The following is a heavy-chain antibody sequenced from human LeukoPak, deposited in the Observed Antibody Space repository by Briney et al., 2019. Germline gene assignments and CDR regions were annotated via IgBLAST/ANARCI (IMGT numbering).Heavy chain of an antibody. Sequence: ASVKVSCKASGYTFTNYAMHWVRQAPGQRLEWMGWINPNSGGTNYAQKFQGRVTMTRDTSISTAYMELSRLRSDDTAVYYCAYDSSGYPDYWGQGTLVTVSS. V-gene: IGHV1-2*02. CDR3: AYDSSGYPDY. J-gene: IGHJ4*02. D-gene: IGHD3-22*01. CDR2: INPNSGGT. CDR1: GYTFTNYA.